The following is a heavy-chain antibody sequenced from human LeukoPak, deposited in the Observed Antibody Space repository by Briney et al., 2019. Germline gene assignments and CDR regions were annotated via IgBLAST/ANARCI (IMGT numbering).Heavy chain of an antibody. V-gene: IGHV3-48*04. J-gene: IGHJ3*02. CDR2: ISSSGSTI. CDR1: GFPFNTYG. D-gene: IGHD3-10*01. Sequence: PGGSLRLSCAASGFPFNTYGMHWVRQAPGKGLEWVSYISSSGSTIYYADSVKGRFTISRDNAKNSLYLQMNSLRAEDTAVYYCARKYYYGSGSYYKDAFDIWGQGTMVTVSS. CDR3: ARKYYYGSGSYYKDAFDI.